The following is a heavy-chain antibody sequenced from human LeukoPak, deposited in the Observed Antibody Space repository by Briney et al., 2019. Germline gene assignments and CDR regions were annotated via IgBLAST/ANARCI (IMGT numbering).Heavy chain of an antibody. D-gene: IGHD3-16*02. V-gene: IGHV3-21*01. CDR2: ISSSRSYV. CDR1: GFTFSPYS. Sequence: GGSLRLSCAASGFTFSPYSMNWVRQAPGRGLEWVSSISSSRSYVYYADSVKGRFTISRDNAKNSMYLQMNSLRAEDTAVYYCARDNYVWGSYRYDYFDYWGQGTLVTVSS. CDR3: ARDNYVWGSYRYDYFDY. J-gene: IGHJ4*02.